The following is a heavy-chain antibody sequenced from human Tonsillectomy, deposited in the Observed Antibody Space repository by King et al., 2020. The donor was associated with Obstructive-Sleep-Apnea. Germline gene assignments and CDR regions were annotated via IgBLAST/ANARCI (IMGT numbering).Heavy chain of an antibody. CDR2: IYYTGST. J-gene: IGHJ5*02. V-gene: IGHV4-59*08. Sequence: QLQESGPGLVKPSETLSLTCTVSGGSISNNYWSWIRQPPGKGLEWIGYIYYTGSTNYNPSLKSRVTISVDTSKNQFSLRLSSVTAADTAVYYCARHETYSDGSGTHDNWFDPWGQGTLVTVSS. CDR3: ARHETYSDGSGTHDNWFDP. CDR1: GGSISNNY. D-gene: IGHD3-10*01.